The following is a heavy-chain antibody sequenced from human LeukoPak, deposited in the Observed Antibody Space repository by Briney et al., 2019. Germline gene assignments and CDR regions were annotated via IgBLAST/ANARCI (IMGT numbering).Heavy chain of an antibody. Sequence: ASVKVSCKASGYTFTSYGISWVRQAPGQGLEWMGWISAYNGNTNYAQKLQGRVTMTTDTSTSTAYMELRSLRSDDTAVYYCARDVCGYSGEEGPDYWGQGTLVTVSS. CDR2: ISAYNGNT. J-gene: IGHJ4*02. CDR1: GYTFTSYG. CDR3: ARDVCGYSGEEGPDY. V-gene: IGHV1-18*01. D-gene: IGHD5-12*01.